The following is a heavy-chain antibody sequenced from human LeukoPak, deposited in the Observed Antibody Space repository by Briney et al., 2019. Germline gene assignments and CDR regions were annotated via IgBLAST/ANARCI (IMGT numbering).Heavy chain of an antibody. Sequence: SETLSFTCTVSGGSISSYYWSWIRQPAGKGLEWIGRIYTSGSTNYNPSLKSRVTMSVDTSKNQFSLQLSSVTAADAAVYYCARTSPEYYFDYWGQGTLVTVSS. CDR3: ARTSPEYYFDY. CDR2: IYTSGST. J-gene: IGHJ4*02. CDR1: GGSISSYY. V-gene: IGHV4-4*07.